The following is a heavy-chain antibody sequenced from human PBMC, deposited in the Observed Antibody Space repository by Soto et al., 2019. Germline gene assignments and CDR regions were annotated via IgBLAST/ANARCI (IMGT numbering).Heavy chain of an antibody. J-gene: IGHJ4*01. Sequence: QVQLVQSGAEVQKPGVSVKVSCKASGYTFTDYYIHGLRQAPGQGLEWIGIINSADGDTHYAQRFRDRVTMTRETSTTTLFMELSSLGSEDTAIYYCARDTRGWEYGSNFDYWGHGTLVTVFS. V-gene: IGHV1-46*01. CDR2: INSADGDT. CDR1: GYTFTDYY. D-gene: IGHD1-26*01. CDR3: ARDTRGWEYGSNFDY.